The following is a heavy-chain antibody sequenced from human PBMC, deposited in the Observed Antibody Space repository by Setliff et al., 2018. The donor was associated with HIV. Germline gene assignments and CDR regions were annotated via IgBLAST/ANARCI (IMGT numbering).Heavy chain of an antibody. D-gene: IGHD2-2*01. CDR1: GYSISSGYY. J-gene: IGHJ6*03. CDR3: ARVVGRENQLPHTYYYYMDV. V-gene: IGHV4-38-2*01. Sequence: SETLSLTCDVSGYSISSGYYWGWIRQPPGKGLEWIGSIYHSGTTYYNPSLKSRVTISVDTSKNQFSLKLTSVTAADTAVYYCARVVGRENQLPHTYYYYMDVWGKGATVTVSS. CDR2: IYHSGTT.